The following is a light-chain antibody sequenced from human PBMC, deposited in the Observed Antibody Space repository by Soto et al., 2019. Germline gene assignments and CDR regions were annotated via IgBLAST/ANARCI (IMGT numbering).Light chain of an antibody. Sequence: DIQMTQSPSSLSASVGDRVAITCRASQNIRNYLNWYQQKPGKAPKVLIYGAASLQSGVPSRFSGSGSGTNFTLTINSLQPEDFATYYCQQSYSTLLFTFGPGTKVDIK. J-gene: IGKJ3*01. CDR2: GAA. CDR3: QQSYSTLLFT. CDR1: QNIRNY. V-gene: IGKV1-39*01.